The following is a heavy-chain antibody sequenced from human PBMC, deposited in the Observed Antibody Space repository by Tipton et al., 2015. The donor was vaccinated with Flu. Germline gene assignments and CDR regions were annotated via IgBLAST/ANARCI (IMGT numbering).Heavy chain of an antibody. J-gene: IGHJ4*01. CDR2: IYHSGST. D-gene: IGHD5-24*01. Sequence: LRLSCTVSGASISSGSFYWTWLRQPAGKGLEWIGNIYHSGSTFYNPSLKSRVTISVDTSKNQFSLKLSSVTAADTAVYYCARGDGYNFDYWGQGTLVTVSS. CDR3: ARGDGYNFDY. V-gene: IGHV4-38-2*02. CDR1: GASISSGSFY.